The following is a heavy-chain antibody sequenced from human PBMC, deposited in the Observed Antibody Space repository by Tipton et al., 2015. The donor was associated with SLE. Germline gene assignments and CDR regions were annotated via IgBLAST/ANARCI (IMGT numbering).Heavy chain of an antibody. D-gene: IGHD3-22*01. J-gene: IGHJ2*01. CDR3: ARVGYYDSSGYYSWYFDL. V-gene: IGHV3-74*01. CDR1: GFTFSSYW. Sequence: SLRLSCAASGFTFSSYWMHWVRQAPGKGLVWVSRINSDGSSTSYADSVKGRLTISRDNAKNTLYLQMNSLRAEDTAVYYCARVGYYDSSGYYSWYFDLWGRGTLVTVSS. CDR2: INSDGSST.